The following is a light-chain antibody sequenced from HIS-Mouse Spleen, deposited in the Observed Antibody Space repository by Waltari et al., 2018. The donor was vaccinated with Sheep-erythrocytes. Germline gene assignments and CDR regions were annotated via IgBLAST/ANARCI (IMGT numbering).Light chain of an antibody. CDR2: EVS. J-gene: IGLJ2*01. CDR1: SSVVGGFTY. CDR3: SSYAGSNIVV. Sequence: QPALTQPPSASGSPGQSVTISCTGTSSVVGGFTYVSWYQQHPGKAPKLMIYEVSKRPSGVPDRFSGSKSGNTASLTVSGLQAEDEADYYCSSYAGSNIVVFGGGTKLTVL. V-gene: IGLV2-8*01.